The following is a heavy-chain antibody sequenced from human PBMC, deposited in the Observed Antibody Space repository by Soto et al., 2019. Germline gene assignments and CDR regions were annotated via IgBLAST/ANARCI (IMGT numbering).Heavy chain of an antibody. Sequence: QMQLQQWGAGLLKPSETLSLTCAVYGGPISDYYWSWIRQAPGAGLEWIGEINHRGSTHASPSLKSRVTLSVDTSKSQISLYLSSVTAADTAMYYCARVERGTSTTVVDSFDLWGQGTMVTVSS. J-gene: IGHJ3*01. CDR3: ARVERGTSTTVVDSFDL. CDR2: INHRGST. CDR1: GGPISDYY. D-gene: IGHD2-2*01. V-gene: IGHV4-34*01.